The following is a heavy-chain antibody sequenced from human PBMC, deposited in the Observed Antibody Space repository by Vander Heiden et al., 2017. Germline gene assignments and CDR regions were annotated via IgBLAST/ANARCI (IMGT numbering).Heavy chain of an antibody. V-gene: IGHV4-61*01. J-gene: IGHJ6*02. CDR3: ARGPVVVVPAAMFYYGMDV. Sequence: QVQLQESGPGLVKPSEPLSLTCTVSGGSVSSGRYYLSWIRQPPGKGLEWIGYIYYSGSTNYNPSLKSRVTISVDTSKNQFSLKLSSVTAADTAVYYCARGPVVVVPAAMFYYGMDVWGQGTTVTVSS. CDR1: GGSVSSGRYY. D-gene: IGHD2-2*01. CDR2: IYYSGST.